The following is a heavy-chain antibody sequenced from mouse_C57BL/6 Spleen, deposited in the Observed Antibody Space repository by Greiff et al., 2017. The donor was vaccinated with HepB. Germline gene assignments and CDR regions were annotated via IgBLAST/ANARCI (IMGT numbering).Heavy chain of an antibody. J-gene: IGHJ2*01. CDR2: IYPGGGYT. V-gene: IGHV1-63*01. D-gene: IGHD4-1*01. CDR1: GYTFTNYW. Sequence: QVQLKESGAELVRPGPSVKMSCKASGYTFTNYWIGWAKQRPGHGLEWIGDIYPGGGYTNYNEKFKGKATLTADKSSSTAYMQFSSLTSEDSAIYYCARKGLTGTDYWGQDTTLTVSS. CDR3: ARKGLTGTDY.